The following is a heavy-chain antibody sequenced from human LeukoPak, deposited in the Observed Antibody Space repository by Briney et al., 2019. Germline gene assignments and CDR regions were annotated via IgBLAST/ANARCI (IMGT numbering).Heavy chain of an antibody. CDR1: GGSISSYY. CDR3: AGRPPTTGTTPTVTGILR. J-gene: IGHJ4*02. Sequence: SETLSLTCTVSGGSISSYYWSWLRQPPGKGLEWLGYIYYSGSTNYNPSLKSRVTISVDTSKNQFSLKLSSVTAADTAVYYCAGRPPTTGTTPTVTGILRWGQRTLVAVSS. CDR2: IYYSGST. D-gene: IGHD1-1*01. V-gene: IGHV4-59*01.